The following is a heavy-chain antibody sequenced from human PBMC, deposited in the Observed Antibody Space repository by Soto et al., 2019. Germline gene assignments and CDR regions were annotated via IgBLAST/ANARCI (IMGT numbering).Heavy chain of an antibody. CDR2: ISGSGDST. CDR1: GFTFSVYA. D-gene: IGHD2-15*01. J-gene: IGHJ4*02. CDR3: AKALHGGFTY. Sequence: EVRLLESGGGLVQPGGSLRLSCAASGFTFSVYAMSWVRQAPGKGLEWVSGISGSGDSTHYADSVKGRFTVSRDNSKSTLYLQTHSLRAENTAIYYCAKALHGGFTYWGQGTLVRVSS. V-gene: IGHV3-23*01.